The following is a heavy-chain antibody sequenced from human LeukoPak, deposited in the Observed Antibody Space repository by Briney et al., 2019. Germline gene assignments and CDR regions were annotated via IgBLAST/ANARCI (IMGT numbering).Heavy chain of an antibody. CDR3: AKGGKSDLWSGYSGDAFDI. Sequence: GGSLRLSCGASGFTFSSYAMSWVRQAPGRGLEWVSAISGNGGSTYYADSVKDRFTISRDNSKNTLYLQMNSLRAEDTAVYYCAKGGKSDLWSGYSGDAFDIWGQGTMVTVSS. CDR1: GFTFSSYA. CDR2: ISGNGGST. D-gene: IGHD3-3*01. J-gene: IGHJ3*02. V-gene: IGHV3-23*01.